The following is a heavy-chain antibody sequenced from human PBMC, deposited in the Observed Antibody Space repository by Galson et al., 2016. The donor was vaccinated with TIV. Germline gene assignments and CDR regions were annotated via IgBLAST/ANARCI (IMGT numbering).Heavy chain of an antibody. V-gene: IGHV3-33*08. D-gene: IGHD5-18*01. CDR3: ARIHRSYGMDV. CDR1: GFTFSSYG. J-gene: IGHJ6*02. CDR2: ISYDGSDK. Sequence: SLRLSCAASGFTFSSYGMHWVRQAPGKGLKWVAIISYDGSDKDYTDSVKGRFTISRDKSKNTLYLQMDSVRVEDTATYYCARIHRSYGMDVWGQGTTVTVSS.